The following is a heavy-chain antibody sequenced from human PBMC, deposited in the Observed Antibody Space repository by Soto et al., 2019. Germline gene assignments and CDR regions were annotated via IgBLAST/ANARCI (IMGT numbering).Heavy chain of an antibody. Sequence: PSETLSLTCTVSGGSISSGDYYWSWIRQPPGKGLEWIGYIYYSGSTYYNPSLKSRVTISVDTSKNQFSLKLSSVTAADTAVYYCVILAAAGTPDVWGQGTTVTVSS. CDR2: IYYSGST. CDR1: GGSISSGDYY. CDR3: VILAAAGTPDV. J-gene: IGHJ6*02. D-gene: IGHD6-13*01. V-gene: IGHV4-30-4*01.